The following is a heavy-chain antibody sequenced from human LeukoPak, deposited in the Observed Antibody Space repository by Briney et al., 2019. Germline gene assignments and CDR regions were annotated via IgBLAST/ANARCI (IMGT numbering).Heavy chain of an antibody. CDR3: ARAMDV. Sequence: GGSLRLSCAASGFTFSSYAMHWVRQAPGKGLEWVANIKQDGSEKYYVDSVKGRFTISRDNAKNSLYLQMNSLRAEDTAVYYRARAMDVWGQGTTVTVSS. V-gene: IGHV3-7*03. CDR1: GFTFSSYA. CDR2: IKQDGSEK. J-gene: IGHJ6*02.